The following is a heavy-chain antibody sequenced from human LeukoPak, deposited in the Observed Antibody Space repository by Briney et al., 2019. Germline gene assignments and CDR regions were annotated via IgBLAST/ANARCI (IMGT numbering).Heavy chain of an antibody. CDR2: ISGSGGST. Sequence: GSLRLSCAASGFTFSSYAMSWVRQAPGKGLEWVSAISGSGGSTYYADSVKGRFTISRDNSKNTLYLQMNSLRAEDTAVYYCARLYMVRGVIKGRSYNYFDYWGQGTLVTVSS. CDR1: GFTFSSYA. CDR3: ARLYMVRGVIKGRSYNYFDY. V-gene: IGHV3-23*01. D-gene: IGHD3-10*01. J-gene: IGHJ4*02.